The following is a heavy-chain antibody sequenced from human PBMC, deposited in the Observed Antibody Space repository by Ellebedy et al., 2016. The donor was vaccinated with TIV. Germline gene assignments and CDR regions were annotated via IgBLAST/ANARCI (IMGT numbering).Heavy chain of an antibody. CDR3: AKDLRGIVGATKFDY. CDR1: GFTFSSYS. CDR2: ISSSSSTI. Sequence: GESLKISXAASGFTFSSYSMNWVRQAPGKGLEWVSYISSSSSTIYYADSVKGRFTISRDNAKNSLYLQMNSLRDEDTAVYYCAKDLRGIVGATKFDYWGQGTLVTVSS. D-gene: IGHD1-26*01. V-gene: IGHV3-48*02. J-gene: IGHJ4*02.